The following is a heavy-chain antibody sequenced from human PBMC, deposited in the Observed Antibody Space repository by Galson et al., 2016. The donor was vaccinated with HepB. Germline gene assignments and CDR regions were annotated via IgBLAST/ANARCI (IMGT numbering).Heavy chain of an antibody. D-gene: IGHD3-22*01. J-gene: IGHJ3*02. CDR3: ARDAEHFDSSGSFVRDAFDI. CDR1: GVSISSTTW. CDR2: LYHGGST. Sequence: SETLSLTCAVSGVSISSTTWWSWVRQPPGKGLEWIGELYHGGSTNYNPSLKSRLTMSLDKSKNQFSLKLSSVTAADTAVYYCARDAEHFDSSGSFVRDAFDIWGRGTMVTVSS. V-gene: IGHV4-4*02.